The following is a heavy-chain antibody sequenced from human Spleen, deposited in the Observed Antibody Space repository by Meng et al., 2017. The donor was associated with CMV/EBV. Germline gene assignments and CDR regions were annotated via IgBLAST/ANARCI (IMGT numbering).Heavy chain of an antibody. D-gene: IGHD2-2*01. CDR2: IKHDGSEE. Sequence: GESLKISCAASGFRLSSFWMTWVRQAPGKGLELVANIKHDGSEEYYADSVKGRFTISRDNAKNSLYLQMNSLRAEDTAVYYCARWSGCSSTSCPGWGQGTLVTVSS. V-gene: IGHV3-7*01. CDR1: GFRLSSFW. CDR3: ARWSGCSSTSCPG. J-gene: IGHJ4*02.